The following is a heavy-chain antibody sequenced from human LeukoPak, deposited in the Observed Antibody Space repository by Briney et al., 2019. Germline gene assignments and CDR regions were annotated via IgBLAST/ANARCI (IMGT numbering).Heavy chain of an antibody. D-gene: IGHD6-25*01. V-gene: IGHV4-4*02. CDR2: IYHSGST. CDR3: ARAPADSSGWDRFDP. J-gene: IGHJ5*02. Sequence: EIYHSGSTNYNPSLKSRVTISVDKSKNQFSLKLSSVTAADTAVYYCARAPADSSGWDRFDPWGQGTPVTVSS.